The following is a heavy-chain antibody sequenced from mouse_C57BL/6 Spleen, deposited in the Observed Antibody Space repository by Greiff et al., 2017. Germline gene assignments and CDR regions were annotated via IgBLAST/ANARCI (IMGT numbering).Heavy chain of an antibody. D-gene: IGHD2-5*01. Sequence: VQLQQSGAELVRPGTSVKVSCKASGYAFTNYLIEWVKQRPGQGLEWIGVINPGSGGTNYNEKFKGKATLTADKSSSTAYMQLSSLTSEDSAVYFCARHYSNLDAMDYWGQGTSVTVSS. CDR3: ARHYSNLDAMDY. CDR1: GYAFTNYL. CDR2: INPGSGGT. J-gene: IGHJ4*01. V-gene: IGHV1-54*01.